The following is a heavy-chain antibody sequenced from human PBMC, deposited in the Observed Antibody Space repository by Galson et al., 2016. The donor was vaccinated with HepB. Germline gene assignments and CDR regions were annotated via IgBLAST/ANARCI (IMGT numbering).Heavy chain of an antibody. J-gene: IGHJ5*02. D-gene: IGHD3-3*01. CDR3: ARDGPLMRNMEWPVGPDP. CDR1: GGDFDNWA. Sequence: SVKVSCKASGGDFDNWAFSWVRQAPGQGLEWLGAIVPLTDALRYAQKFQARVTFTADESTSTAYLELRGLRREDTAIYYCARDGPLMRNMEWPVGPDPWGQGTLVIVSS. V-gene: IGHV1-69*13. CDR2: IVPLTDAL.